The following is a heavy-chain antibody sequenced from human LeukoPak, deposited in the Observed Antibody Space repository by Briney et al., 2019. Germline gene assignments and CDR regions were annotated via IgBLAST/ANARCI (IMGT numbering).Heavy chain of an antibody. CDR2: INPSGGST. V-gene: IGHV1-46*01. CDR3: ARESIAAAATTTFDY. J-gene: IGHJ4*02. CDR1: GYTFTSYY. Sequence: ASVKVSCKASGYTFTSYYMHWVRQAPGQGLEWMGIINPSGGSTSYAQKFQGRVTMTRDTSTSTVYMELSSLRSEDTAVYYCARESIAAAATTTFDYWGQGTLVTVSS. D-gene: IGHD6-13*01.